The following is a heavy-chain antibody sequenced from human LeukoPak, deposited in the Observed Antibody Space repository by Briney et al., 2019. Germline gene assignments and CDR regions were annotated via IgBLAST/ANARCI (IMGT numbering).Heavy chain of an antibody. V-gene: IGHV1-2*02. CDR3: ARDGLYGSGSINWFDP. D-gene: IGHD3-10*01. CDR2: INPNSGGT. CDR1: GYTFTGYY. Sequence: ASVKVSCRASGYTFTGYYMHWVRQAPGQGLEWMGWINPNSGGTNYAQKFQGRVTMTRDTSISTAYMELSRLRSDDTAVYYCARDGLYGSGSINWFDPWGQGTLVTVSS. J-gene: IGHJ5*02.